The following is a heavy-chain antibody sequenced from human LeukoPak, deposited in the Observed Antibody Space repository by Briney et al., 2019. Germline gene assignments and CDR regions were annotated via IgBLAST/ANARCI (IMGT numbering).Heavy chain of an antibody. V-gene: IGHV3-43*02. D-gene: IGHD4-11*01. CDR2: TRRDGGNT. Sequence: RGSLTLSCAASAFTLDDYAMHWVRQAPGKGREWVSLTRRDGGNTYYADSVKGPFTTSTATCKNSPYLQMTSLRTEDPALYFCAKILHPMTTVTTLCHFWGEGPVVTV. J-gene: IGHJ4*02. CDR3: AKILHPMTTVTTLCHF. CDR1: AFTLDDYA.